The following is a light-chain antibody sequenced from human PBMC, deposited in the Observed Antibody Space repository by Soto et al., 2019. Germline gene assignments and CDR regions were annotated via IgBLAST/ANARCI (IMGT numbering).Light chain of an antibody. CDR2: GAS. Sequence: EIVLTQSPGTLSLSPGERATLSCRASQTVSSSYLAWYQQTPGQAPRLLIYGASSRAPGIPDRFSGSVSGTDFTLTISRLEPEDFAVYYCQQYGRSPTFGQGTKLEIK. V-gene: IGKV3-20*01. CDR3: QQYGRSPT. CDR1: QTVSSSY. J-gene: IGKJ2*01.